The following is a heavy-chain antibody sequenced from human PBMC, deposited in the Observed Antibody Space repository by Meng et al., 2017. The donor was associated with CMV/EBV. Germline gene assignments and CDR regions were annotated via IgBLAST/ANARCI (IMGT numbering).Heavy chain of an antibody. V-gene: IGHV3-7*01. J-gene: IGHJ4*02. CDR1: GFTFSSYW. D-gene: IGHD3-3*01. CDR3: AKVLLRFLEWLSPNFDY. Sequence: GGSLRLSCAASGFTFSSYWMSWVRQAPGKGLEWVANIKQDGSEKYYVDSVKGRLTISRDNAKNSLYLQMNSLRAEDTAVYYCAKVLLRFLEWLSPNFDYWGQGTLVTVSS. CDR2: IKQDGSEK.